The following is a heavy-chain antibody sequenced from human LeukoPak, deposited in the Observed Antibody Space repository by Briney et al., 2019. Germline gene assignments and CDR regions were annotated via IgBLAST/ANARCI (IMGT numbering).Heavy chain of an antibody. CDR1: GYTFTSYG. D-gene: IGHD6-13*01. Sequence: ASVKVYCKASGYTFTSYGISWVRQAPGQGLEWMGWISAYNGNTNYAQKLQGRVTMTTDTSTSTAYMELRSLRSDDTAVYYCAREIAAAGRYYFDYWGQGTLVTVSS. CDR2: ISAYNGNT. V-gene: IGHV1-18*01. J-gene: IGHJ4*02. CDR3: AREIAAAGRYYFDY.